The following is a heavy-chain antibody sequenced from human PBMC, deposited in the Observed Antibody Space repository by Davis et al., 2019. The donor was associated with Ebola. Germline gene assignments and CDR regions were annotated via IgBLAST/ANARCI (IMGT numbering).Heavy chain of an antibody. D-gene: IGHD6-13*01. V-gene: IGHV1-3*01. CDR2: INAGNGNT. CDR1: GYSFTNYA. J-gene: IGHJ6*02. CDR3: ARLSSTWSSLYGMDV. Sequence: ASVKVSCKASGYSFTNYAIHWVRQAPGQRLEWMGWINAGNGNTEYSQKFQGRVTITRDTSATTAYMDLSSLRSEDTAVYFCARLSSTWSSLYGMDVWGQGTTVTVSS.